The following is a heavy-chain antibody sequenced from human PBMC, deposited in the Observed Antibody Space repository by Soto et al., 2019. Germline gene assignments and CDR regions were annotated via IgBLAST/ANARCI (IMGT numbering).Heavy chain of an antibody. CDR1: GFTFSKYA. D-gene: IGHD3-22*01. Sequence: GGSLRLSCEASGFTFSKYAMHWVRQAPGKGLEWVSLIWYDEINKYYADSVKGLFTISRDNSKNTLYLQMNSLRAEDTAVYYCARDLSPDYYDSSGYYNWIDYCGQGTLVTVSS. V-gene: IGHV3-33*01. CDR3: ARDLSPDYYDSSGYYNWIDY. CDR2: IWYDEINK. J-gene: IGHJ4*02.